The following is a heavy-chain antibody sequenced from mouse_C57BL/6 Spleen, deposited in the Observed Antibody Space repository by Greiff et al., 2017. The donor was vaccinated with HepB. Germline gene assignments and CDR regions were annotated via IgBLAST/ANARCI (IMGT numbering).Heavy chain of an antibody. Sequence: EVKLLESGGDLVKPGGSLKLSCAASGFTFTSYGMSWVRQTPDKGLEWVATISSGGSYTYYPDSVKGPSTFSRDNAKNTLYLQISSLKSEDTAMYYCATRFAYWGQGTLVTVSA. CDR2: ISSGGSYT. V-gene: IGHV5-6*01. J-gene: IGHJ3*01. CDR1: GFTFTSYG. CDR3: ATRFAY.